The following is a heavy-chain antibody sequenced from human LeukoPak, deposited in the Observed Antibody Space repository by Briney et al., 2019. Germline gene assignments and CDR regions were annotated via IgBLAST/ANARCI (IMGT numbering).Heavy chain of an antibody. CDR1: GFTFSNYA. V-gene: IGHV3-23*01. CDR2: LSGCGDNT. J-gene: IGHJ2*01. D-gene: IGHD3-10*01. Sequence: GGSLRLSCAASGFTFSNYAMSWVRQAPGKGLEWVSALSGCGDNTYYADSVKGRFTISRDNSKNTLYLQMNSLRAEDTALYYCARPASRGVGRYFDLWGRGSLVTVSS. CDR3: ARPASRGVGRYFDL.